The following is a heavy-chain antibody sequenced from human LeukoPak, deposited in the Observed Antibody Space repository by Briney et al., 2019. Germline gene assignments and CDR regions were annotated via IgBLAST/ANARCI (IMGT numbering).Heavy chain of an antibody. V-gene: IGHV3-7*01. J-gene: IGHJ4*02. D-gene: IGHD6-13*01. Sequence: GSLRLSCAASGFTFSSYGMHWVRQAPGMGLEWVANINQDGGEKYYVDSVKGRFTISRDNAKNSLYLQMNDMRVEDTAVYYCVRLSITVAGSDYWGQGALVTVSS. CDR2: INQDGGEK. CDR3: VRLSITVAGSDY. CDR1: GFTFSSYG.